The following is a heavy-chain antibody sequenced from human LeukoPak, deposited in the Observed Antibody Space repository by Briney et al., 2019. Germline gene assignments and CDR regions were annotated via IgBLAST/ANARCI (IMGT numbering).Heavy chain of an antibody. Sequence: SETLSLTCTVSGGSISSGYSWGWIRQSPGQGLEWIGTIYHSGRTYYNPSLKSRVTISIDTSKNQFSLKLNSVTAADTAVYYCARDLGQWLVKYYFDYWGQGTLVTVSS. J-gene: IGHJ4*02. CDR3: ARDLGQWLVKYYFDY. CDR1: GGSISSGYS. V-gene: IGHV4-38-2*02. D-gene: IGHD6-19*01. CDR2: IYHSGRT.